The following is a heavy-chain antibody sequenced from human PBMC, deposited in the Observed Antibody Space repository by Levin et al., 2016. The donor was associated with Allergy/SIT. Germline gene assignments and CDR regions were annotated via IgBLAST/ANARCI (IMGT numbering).Heavy chain of an antibody. V-gene: IGHV4-34*01. J-gene: IGHJ6*03. Sequence: SETLSLTCAVYGGSFSGYYWSWIRQPPGKGLEWIGEINHSGSTNYNPSLKSRVTISVDTSKNQFSLKLSSVTAADTAVYYCARTNHNEYYDFWSGYFENQNYYYMDVWGKGTTVTVSS. D-gene: IGHD3-3*01. CDR2: INHSGST. CDR1: GGSFSGYY. CDR3: ARTNHNEYYDFWSGYFENQNYYYMDV.